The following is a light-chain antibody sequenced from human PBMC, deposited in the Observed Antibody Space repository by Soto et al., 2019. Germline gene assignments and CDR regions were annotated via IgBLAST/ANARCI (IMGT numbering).Light chain of an antibody. J-gene: IGLJ3*02. CDR1: SSDVGGYKY. CDR2: EVS. CDR3: SSYSSSSTWV. V-gene: IGLV2-14*01. Sequence: QSALTQPASVSGSPGQSITMSCTGTSSDVGGYKYASWYQHHPGKAPKLIIYEVSNRPSGISNRFSGSKSGNTASLTISGLQAEDEGDYYCSSYSSSSTWVFGGGTKLTVL.